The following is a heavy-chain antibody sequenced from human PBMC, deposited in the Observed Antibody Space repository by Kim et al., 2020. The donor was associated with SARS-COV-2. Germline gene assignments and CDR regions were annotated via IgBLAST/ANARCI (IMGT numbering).Heavy chain of an antibody. CDR2: INHSGST. Sequence: SETLSLTCAVYGGSFSGYYWSWIRQPPGKGLEWIGEINHSGSTNYNPSLKSRVTISVDTSKNQFSLKLSSVTAADTAVYYCARKRITMVRGAKDYARFDYWGQGTLVTVSS. CDR1: GGSFSGYY. V-gene: IGHV4-34*01. J-gene: IGHJ4*02. D-gene: IGHD3-10*01. CDR3: ARKRITMVRGAKDYARFDY.